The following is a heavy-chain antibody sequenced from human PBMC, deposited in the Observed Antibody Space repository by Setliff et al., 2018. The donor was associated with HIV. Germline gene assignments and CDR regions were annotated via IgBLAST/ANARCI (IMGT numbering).Heavy chain of an antibody. D-gene: IGHD6-13*01. CDR2: INPSDGSA. J-gene: IGHJ4*02. CDR3: AKEYHTAATGTRVANYFDY. Sequence: ASVKVSCKASGYTFTSCFLHWVRQAPGQGLEYMGIINPSDGSADYVEKFQDRVTITRDTSTSTVYMEMSILRSEDTAIYYCAKEYHTAATGTRVANYFDYWGQGTLVTVS. CDR1: GYTFTSCF. V-gene: IGHV1-46*01.